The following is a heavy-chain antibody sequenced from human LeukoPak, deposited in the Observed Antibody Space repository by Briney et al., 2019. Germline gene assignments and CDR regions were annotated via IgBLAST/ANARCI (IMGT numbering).Heavy chain of an antibody. CDR1: GFTFSTWG. D-gene: IGHD6-13*01. CDR2: IRYDGSSK. Sequence: GGSLRLSCAASGFTFSTWGMHWVRQAPGKGLGWVAFIRYDGSSKYYAESVKGRFTISRDNSKNTLYLQMNSLRAEDTAVYYCAKTYFSSRAHYFYYYYMDVWGKGTTVTISS. V-gene: IGHV3-30*02. CDR3: AKTYFSSRAHYFYYYYMDV. J-gene: IGHJ6*03.